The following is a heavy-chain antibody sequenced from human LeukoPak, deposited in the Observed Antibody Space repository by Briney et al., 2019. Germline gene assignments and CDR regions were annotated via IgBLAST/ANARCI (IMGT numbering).Heavy chain of an antibody. D-gene: IGHD3-10*01. CDR2: IYKSAIT. CDR3: ARSLRARGVPDYMDV. Sequence: GGSLRLSCAASGFSLSSYAMSWVRQAPGKGLEWVSVIYKSAITYYADTVKGRFTISRDNSKNTLYLQMNSLRAEDTAVYYCARSLRARGVPDYMDVWGKGTTVTISS. J-gene: IGHJ6*03. V-gene: IGHV3-53*01. CDR1: GFSLSSYA.